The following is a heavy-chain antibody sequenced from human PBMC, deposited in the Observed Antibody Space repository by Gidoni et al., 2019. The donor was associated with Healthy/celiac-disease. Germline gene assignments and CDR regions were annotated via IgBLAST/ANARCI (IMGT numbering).Heavy chain of an antibody. CDR2: IYSSWST. CDR3: ARMTTVVTPSCWFDP. CDR1: GGPLSRSRYY. V-gene: IGHV4-39*01. D-gene: IGHD4-17*01. Sequence: QLQLQESGPGLGKPSEPLSLTCTVSGGPLSRSRYYWGWIRQPPGKGLEWIGSIYSSWSTHYHPSLKSRVTISVDTSKHQFSLKLSSVTAADTAVYYCARMTTVVTPSCWFDPWGQGTLVTVSS. J-gene: IGHJ5*02.